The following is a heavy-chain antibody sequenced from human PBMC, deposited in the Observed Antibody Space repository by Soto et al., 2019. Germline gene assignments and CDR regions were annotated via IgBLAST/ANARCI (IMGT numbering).Heavy chain of an antibody. V-gene: IGHV1-3*01. J-gene: IGHJ6*02. CDR1: GYTFTSYA. D-gene: IGHD1-1*01. CDR3: ASGKQDGWNYYYYYGMDV. CDR2: INAGNGNT. Sequence: GASVKVSCKASGYTFTSYAMHWVRQAPGQRLEWMGWINAGNGNTKYSQKFQGRVTITRDTSASTAYMELSSLRSEDTAVYYCASGKQDGWNYYYYYGMDVWGQGTTVTVSS.